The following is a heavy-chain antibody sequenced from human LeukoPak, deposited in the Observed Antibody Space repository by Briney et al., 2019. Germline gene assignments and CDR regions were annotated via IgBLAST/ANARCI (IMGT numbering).Heavy chain of an antibody. Sequence: GGSLRLSCAASGFTFSSYEMNWVRQAPGKGLEWASYISSSGTTMYYADSVKGRFTISRDNAKNSLFLQLNSLRAEDTAVYYCARWSYSSIWSGDYWGQGTLVTVSS. CDR1: GFTFSSYE. CDR2: ISSSGTTM. J-gene: IGHJ4*02. D-gene: IGHD6-13*01. CDR3: ARWSYSSIWSGDY. V-gene: IGHV3-48*03.